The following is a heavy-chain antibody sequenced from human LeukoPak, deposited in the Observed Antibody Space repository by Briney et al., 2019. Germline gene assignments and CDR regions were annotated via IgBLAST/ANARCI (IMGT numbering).Heavy chain of an antibody. CDR3: ARDYKVRSTATLDY. CDR2: ISSSSSTI. CDR1: GFTFSSYW. D-gene: IGHD5-12*01. V-gene: IGHV3-48*01. J-gene: IGHJ4*02. Sequence: SGGSLRLSCAASGFTFSSYWMHWVRQGPGKGLEWVSYISSSSSTIYYADSVKGRFTISRDNAKNSLYLQMNSLRAEDTAVYYCARDYKVRSTATLDYWGQGTLVTVSS.